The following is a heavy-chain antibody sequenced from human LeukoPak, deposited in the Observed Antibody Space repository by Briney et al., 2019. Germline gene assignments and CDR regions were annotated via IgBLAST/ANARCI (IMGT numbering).Heavy chain of an antibody. CDR3: ARVYCSSTSCYINYFDY. Sequence: SVKASCKASGGTFSSYAISWVRQAPGQGLEWMGGIIPIFGTANYAQKFQGRVTITADESTSTAYMELSSLRSEDTAVYYCARVYCSSTSCYINYFDYWGQGTLVTVSS. V-gene: IGHV1-69*01. D-gene: IGHD2-2*02. J-gene: IGHJ4*02. CDR2: IIPIFGTA. CDR1: GGTFSSYA.